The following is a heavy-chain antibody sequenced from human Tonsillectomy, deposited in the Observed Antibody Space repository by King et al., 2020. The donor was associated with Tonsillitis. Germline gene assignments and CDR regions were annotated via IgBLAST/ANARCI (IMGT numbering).Heavy chain of an antibody. CDR2: ISDSGANT. V-gene: IGHV3-23*04. Sequence: VQLVESGGDLVQPGGSLRLSCTTSGFTFSTYAMSWVRQAPGKGLVWVSAISDSGANTYYADSVKGRFTISRDNSKNTLYLQMNSLRAEDTAVYFCARPLHYSARRGYYSTNVQPWGHGTLVSASS. CDR3: ARPLHYSARRGYYSTNVQP. D-gene: IGHD3-22*01. J-gene: IGHJ1*01. CDR1: GFTFSTYA.